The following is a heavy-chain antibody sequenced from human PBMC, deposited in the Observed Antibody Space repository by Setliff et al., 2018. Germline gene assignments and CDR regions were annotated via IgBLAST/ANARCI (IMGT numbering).Heavy chain of an antibody. V-gene: IGHV2-26*01. CDR3: AHDGKWSTVPLDY. CDR2: IFSNDEK. D-gene: IGHD2-15*01. J-gene: IGHJ4*02. CDR1: GFSLSNGRMG. Sequence: SGPTLVNPTETLTLTCIVSGFSLSNGRMGVSWIRQPPGKALEWLAHIFSNDEKSYNTSLKTRLTISKDTSKNQVVLTMTNLDPVDTATYYCAHDGKWSTVPLDYWGQGALVTVSS.